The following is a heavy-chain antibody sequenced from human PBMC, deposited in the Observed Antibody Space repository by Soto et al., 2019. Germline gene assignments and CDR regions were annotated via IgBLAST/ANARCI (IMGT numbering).Heavy chain of an antibody. CDR1: GYTFTSYY. CDR2: INPSGGST. J-gene: IGHJ4*02. V-gene: IGHV1-46*01. Sequence: ASVKVSCKASGYTFTSYYIHWVRQAPGQGLEWMAVINPSGGSTIYAQKFQGRVIITRDTSTNTVYMGLSSLTSEDTAVYYCARDRGSYALDYWGQGTLVTVSS. D-gene: IGHD1-26*01. CDR3: ARDRGSYALDY.